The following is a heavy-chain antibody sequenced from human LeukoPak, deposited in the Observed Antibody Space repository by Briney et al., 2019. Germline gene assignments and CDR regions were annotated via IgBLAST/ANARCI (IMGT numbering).Heavy chain of an antibody. CDR1: GYTFTDYY. CDR3: ARGYCGGGSCYYFDY. CDR2: INPNNGGT. Sequence: AASVKVSCKASGYTFTDYYMHWVRQAPGQGLEWMGWINPNNGGTMYTQKSQGRVTLTRDTSISTAYIELSRLRSDDTAIYYCARGYCGGGSCYYFDYWGQGTLVTVSS. D-gene: IGHD2-15*01. V-gene: IGHV1-2*02. J-gene: IGHJ4*02.